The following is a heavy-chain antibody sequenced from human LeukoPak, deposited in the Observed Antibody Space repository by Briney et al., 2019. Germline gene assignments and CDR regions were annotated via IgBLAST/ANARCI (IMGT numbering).Heavy chain of an antibody. Sequence: GGSLRLSCAASGFTFSSYWMNWARQAPGKGLEWVASINHNGNVNYYVDSVKGRFTISRDNAKNSLYLQMSNWRAEDTAVYFCARGGGLDVWGQGATVTVSS. CDR3: ARGGGLDV. CDR1: GFTFSSYW. J-gene: IGHJ6*02. D-gene: IGHD3-16*01. V-gene: IGHV3-7*03. CDR2: INHNGNVN.